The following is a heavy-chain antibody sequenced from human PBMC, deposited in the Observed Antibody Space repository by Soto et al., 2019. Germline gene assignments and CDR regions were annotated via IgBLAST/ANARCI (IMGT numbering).Heavy chain of an antibody. Sequence: QVQLQESGPGLVKPSQTLSLTCTVSGGSISSGGYYWSWIRQHPGKGLEWIGYIYYSGSTYYNPSLPRXXTXSXXTSKNQFSLKLSSVTAADTAVYYCASRSWADAFDIWGQGTMVTVSS. V-gene: IGHV4-31*03. J-gene: IGHJ3*02. CDR3: ASRSWADAFDI. CDR1: GGSISSGGYY. D-gene: IGHD6-13*01. CDR2: IYYSGST.